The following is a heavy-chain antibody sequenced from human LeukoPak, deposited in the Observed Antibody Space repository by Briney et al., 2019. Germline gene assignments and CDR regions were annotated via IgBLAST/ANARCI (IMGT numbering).Heavy chain of an antibody. CDR2: ISGYNGNT. Sequence: GASVKVSCKAFGYNFTNFGINWVRQAPGQGLEWMGWISGYNGNTNFAQKLQGRVTMTTDTSTSTAYMELRSLRSDDTAVYYCARDSYYYDSSGSATHFDYWGQGTLVTVSS. J-gene: IGHJ4*02. CDR3: ARDSYYYDSSGSATHFDY. CDR1: GYNFTNFG. D-gene: IGHD3-22*01. V-gene: IGHV1-18*01.